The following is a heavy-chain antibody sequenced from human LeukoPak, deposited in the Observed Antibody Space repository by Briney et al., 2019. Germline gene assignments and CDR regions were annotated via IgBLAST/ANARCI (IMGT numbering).Heavy chain of an antibody. CDR1: GFSFSSFW. CDR2: IKEDGSKK. Sequence: AGSLRLSCAASGFSFSSFWMGWVRQVSGKGLEWVANIKEDGSKKQYVESLKGRFPIARDNAKDSLYLQMNSLRVEDTGEYYCARAIGGYNVMDVWGQGTTVTVSS. J-gene: IGHJ6*02. CDR3: ARAIGGYNVMDV. D-gene: IGHD2-15*01. V-gene: IGHV3-7*04.